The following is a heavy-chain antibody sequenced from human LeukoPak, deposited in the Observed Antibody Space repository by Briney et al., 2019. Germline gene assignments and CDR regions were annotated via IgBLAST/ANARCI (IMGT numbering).Heavy chain of an antibody. Sequence: GESLRLSCVASGVLFDHSLMHWVRQGPGKRLEWISLISRDGSTPYYADSVKGRFTISRDNSKNSLFLQMNSLTPEDTAVYYCARDIRGNYFDSWGQGTLVTVSS. CDR3: ARDIRGNYFDS. CDR2: ISRDGSTP. CDR1: GVLFDHSL. D-gene: IGHD3-16*01. V-gene: IGHV3-43*01. J-gene: IGHJ4*02.